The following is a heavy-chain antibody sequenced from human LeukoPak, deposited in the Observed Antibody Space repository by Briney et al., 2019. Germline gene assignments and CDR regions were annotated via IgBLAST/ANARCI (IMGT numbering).Heavy chain of an antibody. CDR3: AKSLLGVGTGGYFDY. CDR2: ISYDGSNK. D-gene: IGHD1-26*01. CDR1: GFTFSSYG. J-gene: IGHJ4*02. Sequence: GGSLRLSCAASGFTFSSYGMHWVRQAPGKGLEWVAVISYDGSNKYYADSVKGRSTISRDNSKNTLYLQMNSLRAEDTAVYYCAKSLLGVGTGGYFDYWGQGTLVTVSS. V-gene: IGHV3-30*18.